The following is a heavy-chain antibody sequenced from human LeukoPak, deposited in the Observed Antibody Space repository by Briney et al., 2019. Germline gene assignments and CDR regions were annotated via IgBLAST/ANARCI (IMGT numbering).Heavy chain of an antibody. CDR1: GFTFSNVW. CDR3: ARDMKGNLDY. J-gene: IGHJ4*02. Sequence: GGSLRLSCAASGFTFSNVWMAWVRQAPGKGLEWVANINQDGSTKQYVDSVRGRFTISRDNAKNSLYLQMNSLTAEDTGLYHCARDMKGNLDYWGQGTLATVSS. CDR2: INQDGSTK. D-gene: IGHD1-14*01. V-gene: IGHV3-7*01.